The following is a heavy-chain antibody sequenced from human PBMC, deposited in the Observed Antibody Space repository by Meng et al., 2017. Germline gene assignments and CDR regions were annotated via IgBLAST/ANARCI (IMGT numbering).Heavy chain of an antibody. D-gene: IGHD1-26*01. Sequence: QIHLPQSGPGPVKPSQTLSLTCAISGDSVSSNSAAWNWIRQSPSRGLEWLGRAYYRSKWYHDYAESVKSRISIDPDTSKNQFSLQLRSVTPEDSAVYYCARGSYSFDSWGQRTLVTVSS. CDR3: ARGSYSFDS. CDR1: GDSVSSNSAA. J-gene: IGHJ4*02. CDR2: AYYRSKWYH. V-gene: IGHV6-1*01.